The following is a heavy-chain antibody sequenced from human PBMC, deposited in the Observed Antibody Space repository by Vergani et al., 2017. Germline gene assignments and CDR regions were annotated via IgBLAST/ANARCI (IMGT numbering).Heavy chain of an antibody. CDR1: GGTFSSYA. J-gene: IGHJ6*03. V-gene: IGHV1-69*01. CDR2: IIPIFGTA. Sequence: QVQLVQSGAEVKKPGSSVKVSCKASGGTFSSYAISWVRQAPGQGLEWMGGIIPIFGTANYAQKFQGRVTITADESTSTAYMELSSLRSEDTAVYYCAIYDXWSGYYEAPGGYYYYMDVWGKGTTVTVSS. D-gene: IGHD3-3*01. CDR3: AIYDXWSGYYEAPGGYYYYMDV.